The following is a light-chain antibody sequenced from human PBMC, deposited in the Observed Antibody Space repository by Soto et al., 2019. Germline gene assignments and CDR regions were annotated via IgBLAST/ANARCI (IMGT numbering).Light chain of an antibody. CDR3: QQYGSSIT. CDR1: QSVSCY. Sequence: EIGFTKSHATLSLSPGDRAPLSFRARQSVSCYLAWYQQKAGQAPRLLIYDASSRATGIPDRFSGRGSGTYFTLTISMLDPEDLADYCCQQYGSSITFGQGTRLEIK. V-gene: IGKV3-11*01. CDR2: DAS. J-gene: IGKJ5*01.